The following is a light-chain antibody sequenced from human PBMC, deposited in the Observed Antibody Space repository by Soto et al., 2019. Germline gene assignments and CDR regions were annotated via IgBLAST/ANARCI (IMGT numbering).Light chain of an antibody. CDR2: GAS. Sequence: EIVMTQSPATLSLSPGERAALSCRASQGISSELAWYQQKPGQPPRLLIYGASTRATGVPARFTGSASGSDFTLTISGLQSEDFAVYYCQQGHNWPLTFGQGTRLEI. CDR3: QQGHNWPLT. V-gene: IGKV3-15*01. CDR1: QGISSE. J-gene: IGKJ2*01.